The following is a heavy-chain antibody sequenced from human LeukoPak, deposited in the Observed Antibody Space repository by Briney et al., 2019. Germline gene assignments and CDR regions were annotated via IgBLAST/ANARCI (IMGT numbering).Heavy chain of an antibody. CDR3: ARVNPISSGFYGY. CDR2: ISSSSSYT. D-gene: IGHD3-22*01. Sequence: GGSLRLSCEASGFTLSDYYISWIRQAPGKGLEGVPYISSSSSYTNYADSVKGRFTISRDNAKNSLYLQMNSLRAEDTTVYYCARVNPISSGFYGYWGQGTPVTVSS. J-gene: IGHJ4*02. V-gene: IGHV3-11*06. CDR1: GFTLSDYY.